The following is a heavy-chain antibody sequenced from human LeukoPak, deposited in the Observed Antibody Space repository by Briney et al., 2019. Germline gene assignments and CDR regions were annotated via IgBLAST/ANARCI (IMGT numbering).Heavy chain of an antibody. CDR3: VRDNWAPRGYFDL. CDR1: GFTFTSYW. Sequence: PGGSLRLSCAASGFTFTSYWMHWVRHAPGKGLVWVSRINSDGSSTTYADSVKGRFTISRDNAKNTLYLQMNSLRAEDTAVYYCVRDNWAPRGYFDLWGRGTLVTVSS. D-gene: IGHD3-16*01. V-gene: IGHV3-74*01. CDR2: INSDGSST. J-gene: IGHJ2*01.